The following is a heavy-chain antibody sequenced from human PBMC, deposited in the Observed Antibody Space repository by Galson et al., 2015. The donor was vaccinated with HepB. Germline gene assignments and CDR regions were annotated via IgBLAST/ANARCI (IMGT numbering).Heavy chain of an antibody. Sequence: SLRLSCAASGFTFSSHTMSWVRQAPGKGLEWVSSISGSGASTYYADSVKGRFTISRDNSKNTLYLQMNSLRAEDTAVYYCPRGGYGDEDNDAYDIWGQGTMVTVSS. D-gene: IGHD4/OR15-4a*01. CDR1: GFTFSSHT. V-gene: IGHV3-23*01. CDR2: ISGSGAST. J-gene: IGHJ3*02. CDR3: PRGGYGDEDNDAYDI.